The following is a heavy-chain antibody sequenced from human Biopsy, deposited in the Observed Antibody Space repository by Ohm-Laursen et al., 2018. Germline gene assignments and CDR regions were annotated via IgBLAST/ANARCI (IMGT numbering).Heavy chain of an antibody. Sequence: SVKVSCKTSGYTFTAYGISWVRQAPGQGLEWMGWVSTYNDDTNIAQKFQGRVSMTTDTSTRTAYMELRSLRSGDTATYFCARDPGYDFWSGSDPFDIWGQGTLVTVS. J-gene: IGHJ3*02. CDR3: ARDPGYDFWSGSDPFDI. D-gene: IGHD3-3*01. V-gene: IGHV1-18*04. CDR2: VSTYNDDT. CDR1: GYTFTAYG.